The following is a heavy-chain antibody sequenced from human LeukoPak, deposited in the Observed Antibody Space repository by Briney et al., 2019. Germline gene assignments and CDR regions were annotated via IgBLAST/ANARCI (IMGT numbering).Heavy chain of an antibody. CDR3: ATVFEN. CDR2: IDHAGRGT. CDR1: GLTLSSNW. V-gene: IGHV3-74*01. Sequence: GGSLRLSCAVSGLTLSSNWMHWVRQAPGKGLVWVSRIDHAGRGTSYADSVKGRFTISRDDAKNTVYLQMNSLREEDTAVYYCATVFENWGQGILVTVSS. J-gene: IGHJ4*02.